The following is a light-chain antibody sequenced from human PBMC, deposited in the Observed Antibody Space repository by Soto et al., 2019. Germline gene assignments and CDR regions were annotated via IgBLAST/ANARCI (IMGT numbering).Light chain of an antibody. CDR3: QVWDSSSDHWV. Sequence: VLTQPPSVSVAPGQTARITCGGNDIGDKSVHWYQQKPGQAPLLVVYDDTDRPSGIPERFSGSNSGNTATLTISRVEAGDEADYYCQVWDSSSDHWVFGGGTKLTVL. CDR1: DIGDKS. V-gene: IGLV3-21*02. CDR2: DDT. J-gene: IGLJ3*02.